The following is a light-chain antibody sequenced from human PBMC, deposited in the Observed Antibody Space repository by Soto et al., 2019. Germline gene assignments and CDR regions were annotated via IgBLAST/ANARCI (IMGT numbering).Light chain of an antibody. V-gene: IGKV3-20*01. CDR2: GAS. Sequence: EIVLTLSPVTLSLSPGERATLSCRASESVSDNYLAWYQQRSGQAPRLLIYGASDRATDIPDRFSGSGSGTDFTLTISRLEPEDCAVYYCQQYGSSPHTFGGGTKV. CDR1: ESVSDNY. J-gene: IGKJ4*01. CDR3: QQYGSSPHT.